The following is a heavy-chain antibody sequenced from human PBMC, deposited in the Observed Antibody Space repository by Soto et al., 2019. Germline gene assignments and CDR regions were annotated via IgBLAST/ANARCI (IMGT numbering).Heavy chain of an antibody. J-gene: IGHJ4*02. D-gene: IGHD3-16*02. CDR2: IYYSGST. CDR3: ARRVDYVWGSYRYSPYFDY. V-gene: IGHV4-34*01. CDR1: GGSFSGYY. Sequence: PSETLSLTCAVYGGSFSGYYWGWIRQPPGKGLEWIGNIYYSGSTYYNPSLKSRVTISVDTSKNHFSLKLSSVPAADTAVYYCARRVDYVWGSYRYSPYFDYWGQGTLVTVSS.